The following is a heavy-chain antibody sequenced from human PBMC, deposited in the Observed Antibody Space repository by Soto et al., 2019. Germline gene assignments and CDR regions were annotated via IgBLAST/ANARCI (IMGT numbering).Heavy chain of an antibody. J-gene: IGHJ5*02. V-gene: IGHV4-59*01. CDR2: IYYSGST. CDR3: ARDQRPFWSCYYTESGNWFDP. Sequence: QVQLQESGPGLVKPSETLSLTCTVSCCSISSYYWSWIRQPPGKGLEWIGYIYYSGSTNYNPSLKSRFTRSVETSKNHCSRKLSAVSAGDTAVYSCARDQRPFWSCYYTESGNWFDPCGQGTMVTVSS. CDR1: CCSISSYY. D-gene: IGHD3-3*01.